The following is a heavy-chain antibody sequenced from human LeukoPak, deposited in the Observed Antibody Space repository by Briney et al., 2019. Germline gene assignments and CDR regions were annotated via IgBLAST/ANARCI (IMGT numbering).Heavy chain of an antibody. Sequence: GASVKVSCKASGYTFTSYGISWVRQAPGQGLEWMGWISAYNGNTNYAQKLQGRVTMTTDTSTSTAYMELRSLRPDDTAVYYCAREVYGDYPNYYYYGMDVWGQGTTVTVSS. V-gene: IGHV1-18*01. CDR2: ISAYNGNT. CDR3: AREVYGDYPNYYYYGMDV. CDR1: GYTFTSYG. D-gene: IGHD4-17*01. J-gene: IGHJ6*02.